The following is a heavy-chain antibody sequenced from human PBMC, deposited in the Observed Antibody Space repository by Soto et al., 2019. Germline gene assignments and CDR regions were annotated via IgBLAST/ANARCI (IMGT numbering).Heavy chain of an antibody. CDR2: ISGDKSST. D-gene: IGHD3-3*01. CDR3: ARDSRRFLEWLSKTHFDS. CDR1: GFTFDTYA. Sequence: GGSLRLSCAASGFTFDTYAMNWVRQAPGEGLVWVSGISGDKSSTCHADSVKGRFTISRDNAKNTLYLQMNSLRAEDTAVYYCARDSRRFLEWLSKTHFDSWGQGTLVTVSS. V-gene: IGHV3-74*01. J-gene: IGHJ4*02.